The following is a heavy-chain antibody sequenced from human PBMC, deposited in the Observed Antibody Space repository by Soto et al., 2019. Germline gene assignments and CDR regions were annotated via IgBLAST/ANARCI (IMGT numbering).Heavy chain of an antibody. CDR3: AKNKFPYSSSWYYLYFDL. CDR1: GFTFSSYG. Sequence: QVQLVESGGGVVQPGRSLRLSCAASGFTFSSYGMHWVRQAPGKGLEWVAVISYDGSNKYYADSVKGRFTISRDNSKNTLYLQMNCLRAEDTAVYYCAKNKFPYSSSWYYLYFDLWGRGTLVTVSS. CDR2: ISYDGSNK. V-gene: IGHV3-30*18. D-gene: IGHD6-13*01. J-gene: IGHJ2*01.